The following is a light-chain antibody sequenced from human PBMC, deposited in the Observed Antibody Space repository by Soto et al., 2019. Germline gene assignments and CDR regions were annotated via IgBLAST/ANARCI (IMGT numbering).Light chain of an antibody. Sequence: QTVVTQEPSLTVSPGGTVTLTCASSTGAVTSGYYPNWFQQKPGQAPRALIYSTSNTHSWTPARFSGSLLGGKAALTLSGVQPEDEADYYCLLYYGGARVFGGGTKLTVL. CDR2: STS. V-gene: IGLV7-43*01. J-gene: IGLJ2*01. CDR1: TGAVTSGYY. CDR3: LLYYGGARV.